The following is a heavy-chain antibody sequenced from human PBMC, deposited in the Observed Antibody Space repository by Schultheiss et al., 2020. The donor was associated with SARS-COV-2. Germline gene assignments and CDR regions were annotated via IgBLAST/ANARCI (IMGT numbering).Heavy chain of an antibody. CDR2: ISGSGGST. Sequence: GGSLRLSCAASGFTFSSYAMSWVRQAPGKGLEWVSAISGSGGSTYYADSVKGRFTISRDNAKNSLYLQMNSLRAEDTAVYYCASTTQDSSGWYGANWGQGTLVTVSS. CDR1: GFTFSSYA. D-gene: IGHD6-19*01. V-gene: IGHV3-23*01. CDR3: ASTTQDSSGWYGAN. J-gene: IGHJ4*02.